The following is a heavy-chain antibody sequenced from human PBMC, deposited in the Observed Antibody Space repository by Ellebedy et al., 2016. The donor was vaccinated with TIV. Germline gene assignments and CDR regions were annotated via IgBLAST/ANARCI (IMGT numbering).Heavy chain of an antibody. J-gene: IGHJ3*02. V-gene: IGHV3-7*01. D-gene: IGHD4-17*01. CDR1: RFSFDSYW. CDR3: ATDGSYGDYRSPTHAFVM. CDR2: INRDGSDQ. Sequence: GESLKISCAASRFSFDSYWMTWVRQAPGKGLEWVANINRDGSDQYYVDSVKGRFTISRDNAKNSLYLQMNSLRAEDAAVYYCATDGSYGDYRSPTHAFVMWGQGTVVTVSS.